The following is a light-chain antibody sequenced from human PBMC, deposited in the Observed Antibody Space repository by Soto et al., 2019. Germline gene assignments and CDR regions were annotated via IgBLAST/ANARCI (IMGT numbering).Light chain of an antibody. J-gene: IGKJ1*01. CDR1: QSVTSSY. CDR3: QQHGSSPWT. Sequence: EIVLTQSPGALSLSPVERATLPCRASQSVTSSYLAWYQQKPGQAPRLLIYGASSRATGIPDRFSGSGSGTDFTLTIGSLEPEDFAAYYCQQHGSSPWTFGQGTKVDIK. V-gene: IGKV3-20*01. CDR2: GAS.